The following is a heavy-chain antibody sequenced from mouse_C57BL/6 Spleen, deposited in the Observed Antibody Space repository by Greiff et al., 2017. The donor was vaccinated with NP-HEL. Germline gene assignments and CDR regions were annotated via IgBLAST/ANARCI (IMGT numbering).Heavy chain of an antibody. Sequence: QVQLQQPGAELVKPGASVKMSCKASGYTFTSYWITWVKQRPGQGLEWIGDIYPGSGSTNYNEKFKSKATLTVDTSSSTAYMQLGSLTSEDSAVYYCARSTTVVAKGFAYWGQGTLVTVSA. CDR2: IYPGSGST. CDR3: ARSTTVVAKGFAY. J-gene: IGHJ3*01. CDR1: GYTFTSYW. D-gene: IGHD1-1*01. V-gene: IGHV1-55*01.